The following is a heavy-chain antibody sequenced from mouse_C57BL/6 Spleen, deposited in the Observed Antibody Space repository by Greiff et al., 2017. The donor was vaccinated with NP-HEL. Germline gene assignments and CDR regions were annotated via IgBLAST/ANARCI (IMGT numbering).Heavy chain of an antibody. V-gene: IGHV1-52*01. CDR3: ARYGSKGTWFAY. J-gene: IGHJ3*01. CDR1: GYTFTSYW. D-gene: IGHD1-1*02. Sequence: QVQLQQPGAELVRPGSSVKLSCKASGYTFTSYWMHWVKQRPIQGLEWIGNIDPSDSDTHYNHKFKDKATLTVDKSSSTAYMQLSSLTSEDSAVYYCARYGSKGTWFAYWGQGTLVTVSA. CDR2: IDPSDSDT.